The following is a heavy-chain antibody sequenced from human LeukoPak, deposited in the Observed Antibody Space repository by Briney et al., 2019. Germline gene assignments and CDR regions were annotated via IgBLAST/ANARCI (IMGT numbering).Heavy chain of an antibody. V-gene: IGHV1-46*01. CDR2: INPSGGSS. J-gene: IGHJ6*02. D-gene: IGHD3-3*01. CDR3: ASERLRFLEWSLTWFSKYNYYYYGMDV. CDR1: GYTFTSYY. Sequence: GASVKVSCKASGYTFTSYYMHWVRQAPGQGLEWMGIINPSGGSSSYAQKFQGRVTMTRDTSTSTVYMELSSLRSEDTAVYYCASERLRFLEWSLTWFSKYNYYYYGMDVWGQGTTVTVSS.